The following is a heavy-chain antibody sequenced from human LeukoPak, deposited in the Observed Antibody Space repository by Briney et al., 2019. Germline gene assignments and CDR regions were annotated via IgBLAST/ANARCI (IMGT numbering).Heavy chain of an antibody. CDR3: AKGGGYTYGYFIDY. CDR2: IRYDGSNE. V-gene: IGHV3-30*02. D-gene: IGHD5-18*01. Sequence: PGGSLRLSCAASGFTFSYYGMHWVRQAPGKGLEWVSFIRYDGSNEYYSDSVKGRFIISRDNSKNTLYLQMHSLRAEDTALYYCAKGGGYTYGYFIDYWGQGSLVTVSS. CDR1: GFTFSYYG. J-gene: IGHJ4*02.